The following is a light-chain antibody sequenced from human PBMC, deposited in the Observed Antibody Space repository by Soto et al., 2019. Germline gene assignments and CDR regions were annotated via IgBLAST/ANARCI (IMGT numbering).Light chain of an antibody. CDR1: SSDVGGYNY. Sequence: QSVLTQPASVSGSPGQSITISCTGTSSDVGGYNYVSWYQQHPDKAPKLMIYEVSNRPSGVSSRFSGSKSGNTASLTISGLQAEDEDDYYCSSYTSSSTVVFGGGTKLTVL. CDR3: SSYTSSSTVV. CDR2: EVS. V-gene: IGLV2-14*01. J-gene: IGLJ2*01.